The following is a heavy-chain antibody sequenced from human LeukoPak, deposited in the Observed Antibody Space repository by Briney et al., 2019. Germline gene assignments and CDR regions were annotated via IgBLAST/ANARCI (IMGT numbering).Heavy chain of an antibody. D-gene: IGHD4-17*01. CDR1: GGTFSSYA. CDR3: AREWSMTTVNNWFDP. V-gene: IGHV1-69*01. J-gene: IGHJ5*02. Sequence: GGSVQVSCKASGGTFSSYAISWVRQAPGQGLEWMGGIIPIFGTANYAQKFQGRVTITADESTSTAYMELSSLRSEDTAVYYCAREWSMTTVNNWFDPWGQGTLVTVSS. CDR2: IIPIFGTA.